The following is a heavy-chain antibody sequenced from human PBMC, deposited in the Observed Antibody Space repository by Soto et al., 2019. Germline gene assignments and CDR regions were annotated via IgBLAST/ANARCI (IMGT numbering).Heavy chain of an antibody. V-gene: IGHV3-48*03. CDR1: GFTSSSYE. CDR2: ISSSDSTI. CDR3: ARRLRGKPYGMDV. Sequence: GGSLRLSGPASGFTSSSYEMNWVSQAPRKGLEWVSYISSSDSTIYYADSVKSRFTIARTNAKNSLYLQMNSLRAEDTSVYYGARRLRGKPYGMDVWGQGNTVTVSS. J-gene: IGHJ6*02. D-gene: IGHD3-10*01.